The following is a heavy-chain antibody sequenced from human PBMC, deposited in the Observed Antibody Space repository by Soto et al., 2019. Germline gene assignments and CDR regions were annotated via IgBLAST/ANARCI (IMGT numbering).Heavy chain of an antibody. D-gene: IGHD1-7*01. V-gene: IGHV3-74*01. CDR2: INIEGTSA. CDR1: GFTFSRYW. CDR3: AAGLLPRISGTTLNP. J-gene: IGHJ5*02. Sequence: EVQVVESGGGLVQPGGSLRLSCAASGFTFSRYWMHWVRQVPGKGLVWVSRINIEGTSATYADSVKGRFTISRDNARNTLFLQMNGLRAEDSAVYYCAAGLLPRISGTTLNPWGQGTLVIVSS.